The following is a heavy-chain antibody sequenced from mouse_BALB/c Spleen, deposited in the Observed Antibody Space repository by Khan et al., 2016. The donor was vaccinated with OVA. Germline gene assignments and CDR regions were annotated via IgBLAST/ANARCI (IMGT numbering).Heavy chain of an antibody. Sequence: EVQLQESGPGLVKPSQSLSLTCTVTGYSITSGYAWNWIRQFPGNKLEWMGYISYSGSTNYNPSLKSRISTTRDTSKNQFFLQLRSMTTEYTATYYCARNNYYEYYFDYWGQCATLTVAS. CDR2: ISYSGST. J-gene: IGHJ2*01. V-gene: IGHV3-2*02. CDR3: ARNNYYEYYFDY. CDR1: GYSITSGYA. D-gene: IGHD1-1*01.